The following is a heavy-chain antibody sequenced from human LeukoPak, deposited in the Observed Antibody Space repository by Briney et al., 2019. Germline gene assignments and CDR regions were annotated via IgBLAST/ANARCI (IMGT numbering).Heavy chain of an antibody. V-gene: IGHV4-4*02. D-gene: IGHD2-8*02. CDR1: GASISSNNW. Sequence: SETLSLTCTVSGASISSNNWWIWVRQPPGKGLEWLAEIYHSGSPNYKPSLESRGTISIDKSKNQFTLNLRSVTAADTAVYFCARVTGGTYFVVSWGLGTLVTVSS. CDR2: IYHSGSP. CDR3: ARVTGGTYFVVS. J-gene: IGHJ4*02.